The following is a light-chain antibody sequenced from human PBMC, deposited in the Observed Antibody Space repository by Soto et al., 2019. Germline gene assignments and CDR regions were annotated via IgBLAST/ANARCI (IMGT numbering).Light chain of an antibody. V-gene: IGLV3-21*04. CDR3: QVWDSSSL. CDR2: YDS. Sequence: SYELTQPPSVSLAPGKTARITCGGNNIGSKSVHWYQQKPGQAPVLVIYYDSDRPSGIPERFSGSNSGNTATLTISRVEAGDEADYYCQVWDSSSLFGGGTKLTVL. CDR1: NIGSKS. J-gene: IGLJ2*01.